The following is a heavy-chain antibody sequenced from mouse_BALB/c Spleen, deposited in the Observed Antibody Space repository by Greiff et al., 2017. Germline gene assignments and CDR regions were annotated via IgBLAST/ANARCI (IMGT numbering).Heavy chain of an antibody. Sequence: VQLQQSGAELVRPGVSVKISCKGSGYTFTDYAMHWVKQSHAKSLEWIGVISTYYGDASYNQKFKGKATMTVDKSSSTAYMELARLTSEDSAIYYCARHGNSLIDYWGQGTSVTVSS. CDR3: ARHGNSLIDY. CDR1: GYTFTDYA. J-gene: IGHJ4*01. D-gene: IGHD2-1*01. CDR2: ISTYYGDA. V-gene: IGHV1S137*01.